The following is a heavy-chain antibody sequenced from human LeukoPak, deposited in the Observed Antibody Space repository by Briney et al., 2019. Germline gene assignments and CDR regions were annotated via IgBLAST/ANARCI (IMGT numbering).Heavy chain of an antibody. D-gene: IGHD4-17*01. CDR1: GYTLTELS. CDR2: FDPEDGET. V-gene: IGHV1-24*01. J-gene: IGHJ6*04. CDR3: ATDLPSGQTTVTTMDYGMDV. Sequence: GASVKVSCKVSGYTLTELSMHWVRQAPGQGLEWMGGFDPEDGETIYAQKFQGRVTMTEDTSTDTAYMELSSLRSEDTAVYYCATDLPSGQTTVTTMDYGMDVWGKGTTVTVSS.